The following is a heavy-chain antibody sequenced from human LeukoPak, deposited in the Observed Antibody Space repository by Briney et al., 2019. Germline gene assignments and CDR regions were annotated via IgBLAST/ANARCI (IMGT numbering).Heavy chain of an antibody. CDR1: GFTFSSYW. CDR2: IKQDGSEK. J-gene: IGHJ4*02. CDR3: ARALYYYGSGSYYNEGY. Sequence: GGSLRLSCAASGFTFSSYWMSWVRQAPGKGLEWVANIKQDGSEKYYVDSVKGRFTISRDNAKNSLYLQMNSLRAEDTAVYYCARALYYYGSGSYYNEGYWGQGTPVTVSS. D-gene: IGHD3-10*01. V-gene: IGHV3-7*01.